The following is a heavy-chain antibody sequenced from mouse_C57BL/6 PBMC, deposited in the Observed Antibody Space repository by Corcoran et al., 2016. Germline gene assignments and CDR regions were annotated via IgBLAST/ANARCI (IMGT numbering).Heavy chain of an antibody. CDR2: INTYSGVP. V-gene: IGHV9-3*01. Sequence: QIQLVQSGPELKKPGETVKISCKASGYTFTTYGMSWVKQAPGKGLKWMGWINTYSGVPTYADDFKGRFAFSLETSASTAYLQINNLKNEDTATYFCARPDFDYWGQGTTLTVSS. CDR3: ARPDFDY. CDR1: GYTFTTYG. J-gene: IGHJ2*01.